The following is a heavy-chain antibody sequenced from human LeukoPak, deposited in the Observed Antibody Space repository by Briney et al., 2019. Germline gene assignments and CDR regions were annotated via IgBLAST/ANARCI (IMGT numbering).Heavy chain of an antibody. J-gene: IGHJ4*02. Sequence: ASVKVSCKVSGYTLTELSMHWVRQAPGKGLEWMGGFDPEDGETIYARKFQGRVTMTEDTSTDTAYMELSSLRSEDTAVYYCATPKGYSSSWYWFNYWGQGTLVTVSS. D-gene: IGHD6-13*01. CDR1: GYTLTELS. CDR2: FDPEDGET. V-gene: IGHV1-24*01. CDR3: ATPKGYSSSWYWFNY.